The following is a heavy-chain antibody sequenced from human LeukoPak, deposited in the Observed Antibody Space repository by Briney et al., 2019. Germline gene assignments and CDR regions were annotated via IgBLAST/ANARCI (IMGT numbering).Heavy chain of an antibody. J-gene: IGHJ5*02. D-gene: IGHD6-6*01. CDR1: GGSISSSSYY. CDR3: ARPAAPFAWFDP. V-gene: IGHV4-39*01. CDR2: IYYSGSI. Sequence: PSETLSLTCTVSGGSISSSSYYWGWIRQPPGKGLEWIGSIYYSGSIYYNPSLKSRVTISVDTSKNQFSLKLSSVTAADTAVYYCARPAAPFAWFDPWGQGTLVTVSS.